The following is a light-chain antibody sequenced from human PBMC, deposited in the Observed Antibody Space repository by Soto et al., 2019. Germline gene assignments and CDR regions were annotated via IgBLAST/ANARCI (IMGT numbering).Light chain of an antibody. J-gene: IGLJ1*01. CDR2: NVS. CDR1: SSDVGGYNY. Sequence: QSVLTQPASVSGSPGQSITISCTGTSSDVGGYNYVSWYQQHPGKAPRLMIHNVSDRPSGVSNRFSGSKSGNTASLTISGLHAEDEAEYYCSSFTISSTLVFGTGTKLTVL. V-gene: IGLV2-14*03. CDR3: SSFTISSTLV.